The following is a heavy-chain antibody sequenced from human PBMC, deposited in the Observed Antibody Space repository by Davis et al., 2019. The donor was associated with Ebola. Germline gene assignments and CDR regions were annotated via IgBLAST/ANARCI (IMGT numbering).Heavy chain of an antibody. J-gene: IGHJ4*02. D-gene: IGHD6-13*01. Sequence: ASVKVSCKTSGYTFTSYGISWLRQAPGQGPEWMGWISAYNGQINYAQKFEGRVTMTTDTCTNTGYMELRSLKSDDTAMYYCAKDSSSWAYYDSAGYPFDHWGQGTLVTVSS. CDR2: ISAYNGQI. CDR1: GYTFTSYG. V-gene: IGHV1-18*01. CDR3: AKDSSSWAYYDSAGYPFDH.